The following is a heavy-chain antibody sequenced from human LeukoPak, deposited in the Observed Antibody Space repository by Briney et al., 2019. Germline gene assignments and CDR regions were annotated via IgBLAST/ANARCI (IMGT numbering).Heavy chain of an antibody. CDR1: RFTFSSYG. V-gene: IGHV3-48*03. Sequence: PGGSLRLSCATSRFTFSSYGMNWVRQAPGKGLEWVSYISSSGTTMYYADSVKGRFTISRDNARKSLYLQMNSLRAEDTAIYYCARAGEYCSSTSCYVAHYWGRGTLVTVSS. J-gene: IGHJ4*02. CDR3: ARAGEYCSSTSCYVAHY. CDR2: ISSSGTTM. D-gene: IGHD2-2*01.